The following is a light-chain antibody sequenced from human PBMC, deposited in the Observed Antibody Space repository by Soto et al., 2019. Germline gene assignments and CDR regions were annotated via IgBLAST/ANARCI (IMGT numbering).Light chain of an antibody. CDR3: AAWEARLSGHV. CDR1: SXNIGSYP. V-gene: IGLV1-47*02. J-gene: IGLJ1*01. Sequence: QSVLTQSPSASGTPGQRVPISCYGSSXNIGSYPVYWYQQLPGTAPKLLINSDDQRPSGVPDRFSASKSGTSASLAISGLRSEDEADYYCAAWEARLSGHVFGAGTKV. CDR2: SDD.